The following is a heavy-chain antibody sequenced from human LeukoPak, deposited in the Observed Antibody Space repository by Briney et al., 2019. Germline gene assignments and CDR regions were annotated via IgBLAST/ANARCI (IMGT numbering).Heavy chain of an antibody. Sequence: SETLSLTCVVYGESFSGYYWSWIRQSPGKGLEWIGEINHSGSTNYNPSLKSRVIISADTSKNQLSLKLSSVTAADTAVYYCARALYSSTWNWFDPWGQGTPVTASS. J-gene: IGHJ5*02. CDR2: INHSGST. D-gene: IGHD6-13*01. CDR3: ARALYSSTWNWFDP. CDR1: GESFSGYY. V-gene: IGHV4-34*01.